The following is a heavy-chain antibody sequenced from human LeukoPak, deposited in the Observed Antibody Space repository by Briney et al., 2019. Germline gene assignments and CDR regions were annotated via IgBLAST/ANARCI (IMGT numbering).Heavy chain of an antibody. CDR3: ARHWGKYSSVHP. V-gene: IGHV4-4*09. D-gene: IGHD6-25*01. CDR2: IYTRGST. CDR1: GGSISSYY. J-gene: IGHJ5*02. Sequence: PSETLSLTCTVSGGSISSYYWSWIRQPPGKALEGIGYIYTRGSTNYNPSLKRRVPISVDTSKNQFSLKLSSVTAADTAVYYCARHWGKYSSVHPWGQRTLVTVSS.